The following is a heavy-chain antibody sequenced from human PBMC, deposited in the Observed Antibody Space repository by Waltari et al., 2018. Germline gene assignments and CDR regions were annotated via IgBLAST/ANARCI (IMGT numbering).Heavy chain of an antibody. Sequence: EVQLVESGGGLVQPGRSLRLSCAASGFTFDDYAMHWVRQAPGKGLEWVSGISWNSGSIGYADSVKGRFTISRDNAKNSLYLQMNSLRAEDTALYYCAKESSGWFDYWGQGTLVTVSS. V-gene: IGHV3-9*01. D-gene: IGHD6-19*01. CDR1: GFTFDDYA. CDR3: AKESSGWFDY. J-gene: IGHJ4*02. CDR2: ISWNSGSI.